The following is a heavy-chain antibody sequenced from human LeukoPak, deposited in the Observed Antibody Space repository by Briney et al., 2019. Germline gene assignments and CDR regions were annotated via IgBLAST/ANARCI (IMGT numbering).Heavy chain of an antibody. CDR3: ARDFGVVIIGNWFDP. J-gene: IGHJ5*02. CDR2: ISYDGSNK. CDR1: GFTFSSYW. Sequence: PGGSLRLSCAASGFTFSSYWMSWVRQAPGKGLEWVAVISYDGSNKYYADSVKGRFTISRDNSKNTLYLQMNSLRAEDTAVYYCARDFGVVIIGNWFDPWGQGTLVTVSS. D-gene: IGHD3-3*01. V-gene: IGHV3-30*01.